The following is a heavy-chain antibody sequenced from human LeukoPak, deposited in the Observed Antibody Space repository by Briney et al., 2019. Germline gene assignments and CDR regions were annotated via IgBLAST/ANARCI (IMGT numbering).Heavy chain of an antibody. D-gene: IGHD3-22*01. J-gene: IGHJ4*02. CDR1: GGSISSYY. Sequence: SETLSLTCTVSGGSISSYYWSWIRQPAGKGLEWIGRIYTRGSTKYSPSLKSRVTLSVDTSKNQFSLRLSSVTAADTAVYYCAGEGHYYDDTGYYYGGEDYWGQGTLVTVSS. CDR2: IYTRGST. V-gene: IGHV4-4*07. CDR3: AGEGHYYDDTGYYYGGEDY.